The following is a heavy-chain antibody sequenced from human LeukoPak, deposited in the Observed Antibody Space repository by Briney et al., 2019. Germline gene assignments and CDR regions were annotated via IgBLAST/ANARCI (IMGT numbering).Heavy chain of an antibody. J-gene: IGHJ4*02. D-gene: IGHD2-2*03. Sequence: GGSLRLSCAASGFTFSSYAMHWVRQAPGKGLEWVAVISYDGSNKYYADSVKGRFTISRDNSKNTLYLQMNSLRAEDTAVYYCAKDTGYCSSTSCLNLFDYWGQGTLVTVSS. CDR1: GFTFSSYA. CDR2: ISYDGSNK. V-gene: IGHV3-30*04. CDR3: AKDTGYCSSTSCLNLFDY.